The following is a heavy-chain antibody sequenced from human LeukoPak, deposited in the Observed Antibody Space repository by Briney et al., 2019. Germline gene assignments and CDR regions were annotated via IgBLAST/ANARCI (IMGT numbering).Heavy chain of an antibody. CDR2: ISNSGSTI. J-gene: IGHJ4*02. CDR3: AKEGGYDILTGYYIDY. CDR1: GFTFRDYY. Sequence: GGSLRLSCAASGFTFRDYYMSSIRQAPGKGLEWVSYISNSGSTIFYADSVKGRFTISRDNAKNSLYLQMNSLRAEDTAVYYCAKEGGYDILTGYYIDYWGQGTLVTVSS. D-gene: IGHD3-9*01. V-gene: IGHV3-11*04.